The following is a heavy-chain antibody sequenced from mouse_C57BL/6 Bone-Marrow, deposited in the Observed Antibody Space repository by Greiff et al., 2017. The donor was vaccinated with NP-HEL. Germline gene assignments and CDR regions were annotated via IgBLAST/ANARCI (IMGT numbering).Heavy chain of an antibody. V-gene: IGHV1-22*01. J-gene: IGHJ3*01. Sequence: VQLKQSGPELVKPGASVKMSCKASGYTFTDYNMHWVKQSHGKSLEWIGYINPNNGGTSYNQKFKGKATLTVNKSSSTAYMELRSLTSEDSAVYYCASSYYGYDGAWFAYWGQGTLVTVSA. D-gene: IGHD2-9*01. CDR2: INPNNGGT. CDR1: GYTFTDYN. CDR3: ASSYYGYDGAWFAY.